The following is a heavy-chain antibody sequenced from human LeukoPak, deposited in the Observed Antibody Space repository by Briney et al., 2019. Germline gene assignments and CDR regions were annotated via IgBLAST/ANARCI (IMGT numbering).Heavy chain of an antibody. Sequence: GGSLRLSCAASGFTFSSNAMSWVRQAPGKGLEWVSAISGSGGTTYYADSVKGRFTISRDNSKNTVYLQMNSLRAEDTAVYYCAKEMLGYSSSSLDYWGQGTLVTVSS. V-gene: IGHV3-23*01. D-gene: IGHD6-13*01. CDR3: AKEMLGYSSSSLDY. J-gene: IGHJ4*02. CDR2: ISGSGGTT. CDR1: GFTFSSNA.